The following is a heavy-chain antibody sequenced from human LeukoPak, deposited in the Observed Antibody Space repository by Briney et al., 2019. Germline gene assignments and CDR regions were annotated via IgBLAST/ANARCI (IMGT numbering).Heavy chain of an antibody. D-gene: IGHD5/OR15-5a*01. V-gene: IGHV3-9*01. CDR2: ISWNSGKI. Sequence: GGSLRLSCAASGFTFDDYVMHWVRQAPGKGLEWVSGISWNSGKIGYADSVKGRFTISRDNAKNSLYLQMNSLRAEDTAVYYCARFESSTDYWGQGTLVTVSS. J-gene: IGHJ4*02. CDR1: GFTFDDYV. CDR3: ARFESSTDY.